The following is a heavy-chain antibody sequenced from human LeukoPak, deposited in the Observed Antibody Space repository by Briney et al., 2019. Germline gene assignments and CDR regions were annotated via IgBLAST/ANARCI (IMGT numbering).Heavy chain of an antibody. J-gene: IGHJ4*02. CDR1: DVAISRGGYA. CDR3: ARLAVRYFDWSD. V-gene: IGHV4-30-2*03. Sequence: PSETLSLTCAVSDVAISRGGYAWNWIRQPPGKGLEWIAYIYHSGTTYYNPSLKSRVTISVDASKNQFSLKLSSVTAADTAVFYCARLAVRYFDWSDWGQGTLVTVSS. D-gene: IGHD3-9*01. CDR2: IYHSGTT.